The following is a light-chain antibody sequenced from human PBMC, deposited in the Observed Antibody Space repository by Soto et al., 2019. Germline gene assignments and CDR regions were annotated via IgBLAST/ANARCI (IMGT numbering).Light chain of an antibody. CDR2: GNS. J-gene: IGLJ2*01. V-gene: IGLV1-40*01. CDR1: SSNIGAGHD. Sequence: QSVLTQPPSVSGAPGQRVTISCTGSSSNIGAGHDVHWYQQLPGAAPKLLIYGNSNRPSGVPDRFFGSKSGTSASLAITGLQAEDEAYYYCQSYDDSLSGWIFGGGTKLTVL. CDR3: QSYDDSLSGWI.